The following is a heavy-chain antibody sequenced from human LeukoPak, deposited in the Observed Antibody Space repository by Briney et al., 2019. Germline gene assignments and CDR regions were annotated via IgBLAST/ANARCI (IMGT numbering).Heavy chain of an antibody. D-gene: IGHD3-9*01. V-gene: IGHV3-23*01. CDR1: GFAFNTYA. CDR2: ISGRGDTS. Sequence: GGSLRLSCAASGFAFNTYAMNWVRQAPGKGLEWVSTISGRGDTSYFPDSVKGRFSISRDNSKNTLFLQMNNLRAEDTALYCCARDPGYAIYYFDYWGQGTLVTVSS. J-gene: IGHJ4*02. CDR3: ARDPGYAIYYFDY.